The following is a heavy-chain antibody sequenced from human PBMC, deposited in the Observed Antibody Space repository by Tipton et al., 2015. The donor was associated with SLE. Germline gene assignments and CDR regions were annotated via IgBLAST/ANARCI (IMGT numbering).Heavy chain of an antibody. D-gene: IGHD1-26*01. J-gene: IGHJ4*02. CDR2: MNPTHSST. CDR1: GYTFTDYN. CDR3: ARAKWEPDY. Sequence: QSGAEVKKPGASVKVSCKASGYTFTDYNINWVRQATGQGLEWMGWMNPTHSSTGYEQKFQGRVTMTMDTSISTAYMELSDLTSEDTAVYYCARAKWEPDYWGQGTLVTVSS. V-gene: IGHV1-8*01.